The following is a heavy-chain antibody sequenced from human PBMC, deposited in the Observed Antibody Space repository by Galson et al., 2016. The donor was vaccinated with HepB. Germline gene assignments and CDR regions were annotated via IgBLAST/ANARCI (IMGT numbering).Heavy chain of an antibody. CDR1: GFTFSTYW. CDR2: IDPDGGNT. D-gene: IGHD6-13*01. CDR3: ARDWYSSPGS. J-gene: IGHJ5*02. V-gene: IGHV3-74*01. Sequence: SLRLSCAASGFTFSTYWMHWVRQPPGKGLVWVSRIDPDGGNTESADSGKGRFTISRDNAKNTLYLQMNSLRAEDTAVYYCARDWYSSPGSWGQGPLVTVSS.